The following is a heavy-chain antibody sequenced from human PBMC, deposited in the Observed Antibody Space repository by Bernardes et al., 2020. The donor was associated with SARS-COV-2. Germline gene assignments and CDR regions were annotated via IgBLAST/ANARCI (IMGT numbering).Heavy chain of an antibody. CDR3: ARHFDWFDP. CDR2: TYDSGSP. J-gene: IGHJ5*02. Sequence: SEPLSLTCSVSGGSVTTCPFYWGWRRQAPGTGLEWIGSTYDSGSPYYNPSLKSRVTISVDTSKNQFSLKMYSLTAADTAVYYCARHFDWFDPWGQGTLVTVSS. V-gene: IGHV4-39*01. CDR1: GGSVTTCPFY.